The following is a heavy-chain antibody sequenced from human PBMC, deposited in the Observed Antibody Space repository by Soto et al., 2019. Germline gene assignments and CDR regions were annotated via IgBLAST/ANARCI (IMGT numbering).Heavy chain of an antibody. CDR3: AKDDSGWYHHN. CDR2: ISATGGLK. CDR1: GFTFSTYT. J-gene: IGHJ4*02. V-gene: IGHV3-23*01. Sequence: GGSLRLSCVFSGFTFSTYTMNWVRQAPGKGLEWVSGISATGGLKYYADSVQGRFTISRDNAKNSLDLQMTNLRAEDTAVYYCAKDDSGWYHHNWGQGTLVTVSS. D-gene: IGHD6-19*01.